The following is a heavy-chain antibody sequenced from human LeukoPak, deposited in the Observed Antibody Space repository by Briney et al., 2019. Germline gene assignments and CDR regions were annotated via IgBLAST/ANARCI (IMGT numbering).Heavy chain of an antibody. Sequence: SETLSLTCAVYGGSFSGYYWRWIRQPPGKGLEWIGEINHSGSTNYNPSLKSRDTISVDTSKNQFSLKLSSVTAADTAVYYCARGPRGYSSSWSYYYYMDVWGKGTTVTVSS. V-gene: IGHV4-34*01. D-gene: IGHD6-13*01. J-gene: IGHJ6*03. CDR2: INHSGST. CDR3: ARGPRGYSSSWSYYYYMDV. CDR1: GGSFSGYY.